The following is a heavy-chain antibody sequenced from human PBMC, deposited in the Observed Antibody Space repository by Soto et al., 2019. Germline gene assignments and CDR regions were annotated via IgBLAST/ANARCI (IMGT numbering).Heavy chain of an antibody. CDR2: IYYSGST. CDR3: ARDRYRGDNWFDP. Sequence: QVQLQESGPGLVKPSQTLSLTCTVSGGFINRGDYYWSWIRQPPGKGLEWIGYIYYSGSTYYNPSLKSRVAMSVDTSKNQFSLKLSSVTVADTAVYYCARDRYRGDNWFDPWGQGTLVTVSS. V-gene: IGHV4-30-4*01. D-gene: IGHD1-1*01. CDR1: GGFINRGDYY. J-gene: IGHJ5*02.